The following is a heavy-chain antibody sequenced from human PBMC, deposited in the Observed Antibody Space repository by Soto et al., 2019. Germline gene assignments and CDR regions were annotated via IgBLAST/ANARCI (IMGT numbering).Heavy chain of an antibody. Sequence: GGSLRLSCAASGFTFDDYAMHWVRQAPGKGLEWVSGISLNSGSIGYADSVKGRFTISRDNAKNSLYLQMNSLRAEDTALYYCAKDSRWFGELLNNWFDPWGQGTLVTVSS. CDR2: ISLNSGSI. D-gene: IGHD3-10*01. CDR1: GFTFDDYA. CDR3: AKDSRWFGELLNNWFDP. J-gene: IGHJ5*02. V-gene: IGHV3-9*01.